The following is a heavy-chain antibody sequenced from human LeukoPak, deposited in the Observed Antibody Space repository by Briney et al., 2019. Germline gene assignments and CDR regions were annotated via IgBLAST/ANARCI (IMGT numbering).Heavy chain of an antibody. V-gene: IGHV3-30*02. Sequence: GGSLRLSCAASGFTFSNYGLSWVRQAPGKGLEWVAFIRYDGSNKYYADSVKGRFTISRDNSKNTLYLQMNSLRAEDTAVYYCAKEGYCSGGSCYSPYYFDYWGQGTLVTVSS. J-gene: IGHJ4*02. CDR1: GFTFSNYG. CDR3: AKEGYCSGGSCYSPYYFDY. D-gene: IGHD2-15*01. CDR2: IRYDGSNK.